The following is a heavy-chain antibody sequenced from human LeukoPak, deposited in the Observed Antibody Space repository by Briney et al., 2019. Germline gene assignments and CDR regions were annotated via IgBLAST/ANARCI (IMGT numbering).Heavy chain of an antibody. J-gene: IGHJ5*02. V-gene: IGHV4-39*01. D-gene: IGHD2-15*01. Sequence: SETLSLTCTVSGGSISSSSYYWGWIRQPPGKGLEWIGRMDYSGSTYYNPSLKSRVTISVDTAKNQFSLKLSSVTAADTAVYYCARQECSGGSCYPSPQFDPWGQGTLVTVSS. CDR3: ARQECSGGSCYPSPQFDP. CDR2: MDYSGST. CDR1: GGSISSSSYY.